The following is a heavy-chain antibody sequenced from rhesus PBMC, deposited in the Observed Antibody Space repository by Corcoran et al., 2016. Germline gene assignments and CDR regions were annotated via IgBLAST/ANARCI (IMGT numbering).Heavy chain of an antibody. CDR2: IYGSGSST. V-gene: IGHV4-169*02. Sequence: QLQLQESGPGLVKPSETLSVTCAVSGGSISSSYWTWIRRAPGTGRGGIGYIYGSGSSTNYNPSLKSRVTLSVDTSKNQLSLKLSSVTAADTAVYYCARDRYCTGSGCYVDNYYGLDSWGQGVVVTVSS. D-gene: IGHD2-21*01. J-gene: IGHJ6*01. CDR3: ARDRYCTGSGCYVDNYYGLDS. CDR1: GGSISSSY.